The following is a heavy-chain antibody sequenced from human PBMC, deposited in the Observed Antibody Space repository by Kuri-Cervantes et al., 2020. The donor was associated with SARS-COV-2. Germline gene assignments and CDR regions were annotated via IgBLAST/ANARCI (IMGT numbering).Heavy chain of an antibody. J-gene: IGHJ3*02. Sequence: ESLKISCTVSGGSISSHYWSWIRQPPGKGLEWIGYIYYSGSTNYNPSLKSRVTISVDTSKNQFSLKLSSVTAADTAVYYCARHDYGEGRGAFDIWGQGTMVTVSS. D-gene: IGHD4-17*01. CDR3: ARHDYGEGRGAFDI. V-gene: IGHV4-59*08. CDR1: GGSISSHY. CDR2: IYYSGST.